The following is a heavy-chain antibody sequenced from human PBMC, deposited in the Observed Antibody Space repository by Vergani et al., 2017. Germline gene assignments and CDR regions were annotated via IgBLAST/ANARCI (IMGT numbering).Heavy chain of an antibody. Sequence: EGQLVESGGDWVQRGGSLRLSCAASGFISSSYWMSWVRQAPGKGLEWVANVNQDGSEKYYVDSVRGRFTISRDNAKNSVYLQMNSLRAEDPAVYFCVRDPLSRRGSGNYGINNYHGMDVWVQGTTVIVSS. J-gene: IGHJ6*02. V-gene: IGHV3-7*01. CDR2: VNQDGSEK. D-gene: IGHD3-10*01. CDR3: VRDPLSRRGSGNYGINNYHGMDV. CDR1: GFISSSYW.